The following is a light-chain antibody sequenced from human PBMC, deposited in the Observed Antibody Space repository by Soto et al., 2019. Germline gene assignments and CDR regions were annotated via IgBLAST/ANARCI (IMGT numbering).Light chain of an antibody. J-gene: IGKJ3*01. CDR2: DAS. CDR1: QSVSSY. V-gene: IGKV3-11*01. Sequence: EIVLTQSPATLSFSPGERATLSCRASQSVSSYLAWYQQKPGQAPRLLIYDASNRATGIPARFSGSGSGTDFTLTISRLEPEDFAVYYCQQRSNWPPKFTFGPGTKVDIK. CDR3: QQRSNWPPKFT.